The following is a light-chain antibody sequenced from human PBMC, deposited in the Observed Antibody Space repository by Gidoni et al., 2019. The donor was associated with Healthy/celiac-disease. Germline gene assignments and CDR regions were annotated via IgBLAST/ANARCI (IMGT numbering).Light chain of an antibody. J-gene: IGKJ1*01. CDR3: QQYGSSPT. V-gene: IGKV3-20*01. CDR2: GAS. Sequence: EIVLTHSPGTLSLSPGERATLSCRASQSVSSSYLAWYQQKPGQAPRLLIYGASSRATGIPDRFSGSGSGTDFTLTISRLEPEDFAVYYCQQYGSSPTFXHXTKVEIK. CDR1: QSVSSSY.